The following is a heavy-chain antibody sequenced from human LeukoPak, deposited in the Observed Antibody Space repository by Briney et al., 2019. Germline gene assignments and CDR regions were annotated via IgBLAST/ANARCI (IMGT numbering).Heavy chain of an antibody. CDR2: MYYSGST. CDR1: GGSFSSHY. CDR3: ARPYYYDSRIDP. J-gene: IGHJ5*02. Sequence: PSETLSLTCTVSGGSFSSHYWSWIRQPPGKGLEWIAYMYYSGSTYYNPSLKSRVTMSADTSKNQLSLKLSSVTAADTAVYYCARPYYYDSRIDPWGQGILVTVSS. D-gene: IGHD3-22*01. V-gene: IGHV4-59*08.